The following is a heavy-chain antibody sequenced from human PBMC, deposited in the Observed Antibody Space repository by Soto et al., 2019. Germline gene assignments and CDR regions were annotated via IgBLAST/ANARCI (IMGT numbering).Heavy chain of an antibody. J-gene: IGHJ4*02. CDR1: GGSFSSYA. CDR3: ARDVSGYGGNSGGRYFNY. V-gene: IGHV1-69*01. CDR2: IIPIFGTA. Sequence: QVPLVQSGAEVKKPGSSVKVSCKASGGSFSSYAISWVRQAPGQGLEWMGGIIPIFGTANYAQKFQGRVTITADESTSTAYMELGSLRSEDTAVYYCARDVSGYGGNSGGRYFNYWGQGTLDTVSS. D-gene: IGHD6-25*01.